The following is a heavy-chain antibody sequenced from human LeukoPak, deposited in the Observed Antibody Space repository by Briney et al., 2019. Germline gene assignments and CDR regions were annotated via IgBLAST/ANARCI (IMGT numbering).Heavy chain of an antibody. CDR2: IYSSGST. CDR1: GCSISNYY. Sequence: SETLSLTCTVSGCSISNYYWTWIRQPAGKGLEWIGRIYSSGSTKYNPSLRSRVTMSVDTSKNQFSLKMSSVTAADTAVYYCAKEQKGATDGNFFEFWGQGTLVTVSS. J-gene: IGHJ4*02. CDR3: AKEQKGATDGNFFEF. D-gene: IGHD3-3*01. V-gene: IGHV4-4*07.